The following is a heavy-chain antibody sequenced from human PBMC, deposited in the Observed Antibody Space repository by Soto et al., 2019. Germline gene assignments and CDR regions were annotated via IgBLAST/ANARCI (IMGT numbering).Heavy chain of an antibody. J-gene: IGHJ3*02. Sequence: ASVKVSCKASGYTFSSYDINWVRQAPGQTFEWMGWVNAGNGNTKYSQNFQGRVTITRDTSASTAYMELNSLRAEDTAVYYCAKTANGWFSAFDIWGQGTMVTVSS. D-gene: IGHD6-19*01. V-gene: IGHV1-3*01. CDR3: AKTANGWFSAFDI. CDR1: GYTFSSYD. CDR2: VNAGNGNT.